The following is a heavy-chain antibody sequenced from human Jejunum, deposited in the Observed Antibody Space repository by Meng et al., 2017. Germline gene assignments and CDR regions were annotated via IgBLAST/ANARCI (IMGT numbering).Heavy chain of an antibody. V-gene: IGHV1-2*06. Sequence: QGQVDESGAEVKNPGASVKVSYKAPGLTFTGHHMHWVRQVPGQGFEWMGRINSNSGGGKYAQKLRCGFTMTSDYRGLSRLTSDDTAVNYCARVPYNDENGGYYYRWGQGTLVTVSS. CDR1: GLTFTGHH. J-gene: IGHJ4*02. CDR3: ARVPYNDENGGYYYR. CDR2: INSNSGGG. D-gene: IGHD3-22*01.